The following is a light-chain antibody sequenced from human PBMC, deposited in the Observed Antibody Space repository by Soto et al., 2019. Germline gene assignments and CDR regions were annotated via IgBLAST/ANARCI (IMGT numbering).Light chain of an antibody. V-gene: IGKV1-33*01. Sequence: DIQITQSPSSLSASVGDRVTITCQASQDISNSLNWYQKKPGKAPKFLIYDASKLETGVRSRFSGSGSGTIFTLTISSLQPEDIATYYGQHFDNVPPTFGGGTKVQIK. CDR1: QDISNS. CDR2: DAS. J-gene: IGKJ4*01. CDR3: QHFDNVPPT.